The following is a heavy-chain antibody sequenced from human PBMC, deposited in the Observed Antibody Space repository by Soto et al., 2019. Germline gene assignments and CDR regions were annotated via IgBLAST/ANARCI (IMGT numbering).Heavy chain of an antibody. CDR1: GFTFSSYA. CDR3: AKLRYFDWSAYNWFEY. J-gene: IGHJ5*01. CDR2: ISGSGATT. Sequence: GGSLRLSCAASGFTFSSYAMSWVRQAPGKGLEWVSGISGSGATTSYADSVKGRFTVSRDNSKNTLYLQMNSLRVEDTAVYHCAKLRYFDWSAYNWFEYWGQGTPVTVSS. V-gene: IGHV3-23*01. D-gene: IGHD3-9*01.